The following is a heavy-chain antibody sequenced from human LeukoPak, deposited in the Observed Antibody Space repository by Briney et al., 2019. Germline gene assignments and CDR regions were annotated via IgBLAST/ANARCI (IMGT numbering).Heavy chain of an antibody. CDR2: INPNSGDT. Sequence: ASLKVSCKASGYTFTAHYMHWVRQAPGQGLEWMGWINPNSGDTNYAQKLQGWVTMTRDTSISTAYMELSRLKSDDTAIYYCARGGGWGDTDTFVFWGQGTMVTVSS. CDR1: GYTFTAHY. V-gene: IGHV1-2*04. D-gene: IGHD5-18*01. J-gene: IGHJ3*01. CDR3: ARGGGWGDTDTFVF.